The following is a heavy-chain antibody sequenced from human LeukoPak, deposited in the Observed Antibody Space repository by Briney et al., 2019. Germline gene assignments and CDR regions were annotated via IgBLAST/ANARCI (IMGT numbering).Heavy chain of an antibody. CDR1: GYTFTSYY. Sequence: ASVKVSCKASGYTFTSYYMHWVRQAPGQGLEWMGIINPSGGSTSYAQKFQGRVTMTRDTSTSTVYMELSSLRSEDTAVYYCARDPGDGYNFVSNYGMDVWGQGTTVTVSS. D-gene: IGHD5-24*01. CDR3: ARDPGDGYNFVSNYGMDV. J-gene: IGHJ6*02. CDR2: INPSGGST. V-gene: IGHV1-46*01.